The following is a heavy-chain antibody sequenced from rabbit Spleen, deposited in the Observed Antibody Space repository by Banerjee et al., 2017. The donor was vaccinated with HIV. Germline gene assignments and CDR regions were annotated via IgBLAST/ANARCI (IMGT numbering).Heavy chain of an antibody. CDR2: IDTVDGDT. V-gene: IGHV1S45*01. J-gene: IGHJ4*01. CDR3: ARFYAGYGDFGYDEM. CDR1: GFSFSSNW. Sequence: LEESGGGLVKPGGTLTITCTVSGFSFSSNWICWVRQAPGKGLEWIACIDTVDGDTDYATWPKGRFTISKTSSTTVTLQMTSLTAADTATYFCARFYAGYGDFGYDEMWGPGTLVTVS. D-gene: IGHD7-1*01.